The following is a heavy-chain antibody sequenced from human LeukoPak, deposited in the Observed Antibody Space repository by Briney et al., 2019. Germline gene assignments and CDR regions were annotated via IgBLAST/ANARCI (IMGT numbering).Heavy chain of an antibody. CDR2: IKSKTDRGTT. Sequence: NPGGSLRLSCAASGFTFSNAWLSWVRQAPGKGLEWVGRIKSKTDRGTTDYAAPVKGRFTISRDDSKNTLYLQMNSLKTEDTAVYYCTTFLEDLGYCSSTSCYGDAFDIWGQGTMVTVSS. CDR3: TTFLEDLGYCSSTSCYGDAFDI. J-gene: IGHJ3*02. V-gene: IGHV3-15*01. CDR1: GFTFSNAW. D-gene: IGHD2-2*01.